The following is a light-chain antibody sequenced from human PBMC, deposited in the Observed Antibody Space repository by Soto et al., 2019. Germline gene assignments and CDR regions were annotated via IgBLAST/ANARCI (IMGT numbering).Light chain of an antibody. CDR1: QGVSRK. V-gene: IGKV3-15*01. J-gene: IGKJ4*01. CDR3: QQYHTWPIT. Sequence: VMTQSPATLSVAPGERVTFSCRASQGVSRKLAWYQHKPGQAPRLLISGASTGATGIPARFSGSGSGTEFTLTISSLQSEDCEIYYCQQYHTWPITFGGGTKVDIK. CDR2: GAS.